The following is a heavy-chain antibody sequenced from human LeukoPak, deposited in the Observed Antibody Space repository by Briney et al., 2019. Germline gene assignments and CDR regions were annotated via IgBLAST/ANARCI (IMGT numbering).Heavy chain of an antibody. CDR2: ISGSGGNT. CDR3: ATETTMIVVLINFDY. Sequence: GGSLRLSCAASGFTFSSYAMSWVRQAPGKGLEWVSAISGSGGNTYYADSVKGRFTISRDNSKNTLYLQMSSLRAEDTAVYYYATETTMIVVLINFDYWGQGTLVTVSS. V-gene: IGHV3-23*01. J-gene: IGHJ4*02. CDR1: GFTFSSYA. D-gene: IGHD3-22*01.